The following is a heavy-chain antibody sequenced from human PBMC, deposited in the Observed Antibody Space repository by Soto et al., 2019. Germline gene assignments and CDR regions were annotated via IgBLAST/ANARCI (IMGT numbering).Heavy chain of an antibody. CDR2: ISSTTSYV. D-gene: IGHD2-2*01. CDR3: ARDPSEGRVGNWFES. V-gene: IGHV3-21*06. Sequence: AGGSLRLSCAASGFTFSRYGMNWLRQASGKGLEWVASISSTTSYVYYADSVKGRFSTSRDNAKNILYLEMYALRTEDTAVYYCARDPSEGRVGNWFESWGQGTLVTVSS. J-gene: IGHJ5*01. CDR1: GFTFSRYG.